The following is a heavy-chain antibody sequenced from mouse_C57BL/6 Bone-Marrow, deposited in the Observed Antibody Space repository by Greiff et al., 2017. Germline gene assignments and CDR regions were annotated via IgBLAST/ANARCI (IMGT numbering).Heavy chain of an antibody. D-gene: IGHD2-3*01. CDR1: GYTFTDYN. CDR3: ARIYDGYHAMDY. V-gene: IGHV1-18*01. CDR2: INPNNGGT. Sequence: VQLQQSGPELVKPGASVKIPCKASGYTFTDYNMDWVKQSHGKSLEWIGDINPNNGGTIYNQKFKGKATLTVDKSSSTAYMELRSLTSEDTAVYYCARIYDGYHAMDYWGQGTSVTVSS. J-gene: IGHJ4*01.